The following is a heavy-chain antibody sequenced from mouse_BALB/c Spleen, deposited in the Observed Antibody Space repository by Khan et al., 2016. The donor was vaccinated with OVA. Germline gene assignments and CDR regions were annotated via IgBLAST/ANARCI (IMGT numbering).Heavy chain of an antibody. Sequence: IQLVQSGPELMKPGASVKISCKASGYSFSTYYIHWVTRSHGKTLEWIGYIDPFNGGATYNQKFKGKATLTVVKSSSTAYMHLTSLTSEDSAVYYCARHVSTSWFAYWGQGTLVTVSA. V-gene: IGHV1S135*01. J-gene: IGHJ3*01. CDR1: GYSFSTYY. CDR3: ARHVSTSWFAY. CDR2: IDPFNGGA. D-gene: IGHD1-1*01.